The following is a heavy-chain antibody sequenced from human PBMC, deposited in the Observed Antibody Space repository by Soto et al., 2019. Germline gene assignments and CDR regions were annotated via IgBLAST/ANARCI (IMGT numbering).Heavy chain of an antibody. V-gene: IGHV4-59*01. D-gene: IGHD4-17*01. Sequence: SETLSLTCTVSGGSISSYYWSWIRQPPGKGLEWIGYIYYSGSTNYNPSLKSQVTISVDTSKNQFSLKLSSVTAADTAVYYCARAYGDYEDDAFDIWGQGTMVTVSS. CDR3: ARAYGDYEDDAFDI. CDR1: GGSISSYY. J-gene: IGHJ3*02. CDR2: IYYSGST.